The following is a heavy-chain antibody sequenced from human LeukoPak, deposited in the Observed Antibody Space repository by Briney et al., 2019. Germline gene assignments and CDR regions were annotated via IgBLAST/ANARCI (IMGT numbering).Heavy chain of an antibody. V-gene: IGHV4-38-2*02. CDR1: GYSISSGYY. D-gene: IGHD3-10*01. Sequence: SETLSLTCTVSGYSISSGYYWGWIRQPPGKGLEWIGSIYHSGSTYYNPSLKSRVTISVDTSKNQFSLKLSSVTAADTAVYYCARGQGSRYYGSGTPGAYYYYYMDVWGKGTTVTVSS. CDR2: IYHSGST. J-gene: IGHJ6*03. CDR3: ARGQGSRYYGSGTPGAYYYYYMDV.